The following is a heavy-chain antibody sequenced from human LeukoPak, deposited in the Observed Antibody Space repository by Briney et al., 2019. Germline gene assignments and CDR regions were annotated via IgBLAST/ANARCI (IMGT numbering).Heavy chain of an antibody. D-gene: IGHD3-10*01. CDR3: ARSLLWFGELLYYFDY. CDR2: IIPIFGTA. V-gene: IGHV1-69*13. CDR1: GGTFSSYA. J-gene: IGHJ4*02. Sequence: ASVKVSCKASGGTFSSYAISWVRQAPGQGLEWMGGIIPIFGTANNAQKFQGRVTITADESTSTAYMELSSLRSEDTAVYYCARSLLWFGELLYYFDYWGQGTLVTVSS.